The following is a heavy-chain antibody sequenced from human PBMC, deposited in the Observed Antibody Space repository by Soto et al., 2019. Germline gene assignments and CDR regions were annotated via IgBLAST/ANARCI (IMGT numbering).Heavy chain of an antibody. D-gene: IGHD6-19*01. CDR2: IKQDGSEK. CDR1: GFTFRSFT. V-gene: IGHV3-7*03. J-gene: IGHJ6*02. Sequence: PGGSLRLSCAASGFTFRSFTMNWVRQAPGKGLEWVANIKQDGSEKYYVDSVKGRFTISRDNAKNSLYLQMNSLRAEDTAVYYCARDHIAVAGTGYNYYYSGMDVWGQGTTVTIS. CDR3: ARDHIAVAGTGYNYYYSGMDV.